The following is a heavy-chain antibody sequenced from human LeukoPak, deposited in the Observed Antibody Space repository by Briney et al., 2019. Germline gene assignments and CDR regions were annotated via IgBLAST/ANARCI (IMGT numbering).Heavy chain of an antibody. J-gene: IGHJ3*02. V-gene: IGHV3-21*01. CDR1: GFTFSSYS. CDR3: AFSSGWHLGDI. Sequence: GGFLRLSCAASGFTFSSYSMNWVRQAPGKGLEWVSSISSSSSYIYYADSVKGRFTISRDNAKNSLYLQMNSLRAEDTAVYYCAFSSGWHLGDIWGQGTMVTVSS. D-gene: IGHD6-19*01. CDR2: ISSSSSYI.